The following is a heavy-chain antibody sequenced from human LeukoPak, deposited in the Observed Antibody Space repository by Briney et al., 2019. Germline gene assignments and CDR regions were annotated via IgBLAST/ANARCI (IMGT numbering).Heavy chain of an antibody. J-gene: IGHJ4*02. D-gene: IGHD6-13*01. Sequence: GGSLRLSCAASGFIFSHYWMSWVRQAPGKGLEWVATLKQDGNDKYYADSVKGRFTISRDNAKNLEYLQMNSLRAEDTAVYYCARSYSSSWYVDYWGQGTLVTVSS. CDR2: LKQDGNDK. CDR1: GFIFSHYW. CDR3: ARSYSSSWYVDY. V-gene: IGHV3-7*01.